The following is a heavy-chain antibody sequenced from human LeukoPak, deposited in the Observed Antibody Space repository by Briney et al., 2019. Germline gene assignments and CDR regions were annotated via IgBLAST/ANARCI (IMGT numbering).Heavy chain of an antibody. CDR1: GFTFSSYA. CDR3: AKVLAKKAAGYFDY. V-gene: IGHV3-30*04. CDR2: ISYDGSNK. Sequence: GGSLRLSCAASGFTFSSYAMHWVRQAPGKGLEWVAVISYDGSNKYYADSVKGRFTISRDNSKNTLYLQMNSLRAEDTAVYYCAKVLAKKAAGYFDYWGQGTLVTVSS. J-gene: IGHJ4*02. D-gene: IGHD6-13*01.